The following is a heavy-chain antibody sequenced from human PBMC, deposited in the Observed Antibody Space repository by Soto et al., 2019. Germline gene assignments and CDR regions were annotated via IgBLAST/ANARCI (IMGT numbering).Heavy chain of an antibody. CDR3: ASSYYRSGTPYYYGMDV. J-gene: IGHJ6*02. Sequence: ASVKVSCKASGYTFTNYAMYWVRQAPGQRLEWMGWINAGNGNTKYSQKFQGRVTITRDTSASTAYMELRSLRSDDTAVYYCASSYYRSGTPYYYGMDVWGQGTTVTVSS. CDR1: GYTFTNYA. CDR2: INAGNGNT. D-gene: IGHD3-10*01. V-gene: IGHV1-3*01.